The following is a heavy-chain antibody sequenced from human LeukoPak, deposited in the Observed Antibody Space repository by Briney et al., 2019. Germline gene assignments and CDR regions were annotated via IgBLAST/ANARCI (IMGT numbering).Heavy chain of an antibody. CDR3: ARVTSSGHYFFDY. Sequence: GASVKVSCKASGYSFTAYYLHWVRQAPGQGLEWMGWINPNSGGTNYAQSFQGRVTMTRDTSISTANMELSSLRSDDTAVYYCARVTSSGHYFFDYWGQGSLVTVSS. J-gene: IGHJ4*02. CDR1: GYSFTAYY. CDR2: INPNSGGT. D-gene: IGHD3-22*01. V-gene: IGHV1-2*02.